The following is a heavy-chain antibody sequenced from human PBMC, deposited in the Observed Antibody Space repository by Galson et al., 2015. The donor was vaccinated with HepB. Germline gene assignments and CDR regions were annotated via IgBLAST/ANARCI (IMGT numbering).Heavy chain of an antibody. CDR2: ISSSSSTI. CDR3: ARDTRGLWFGELSDY. D-gene: IGHD3-10*01. V-gene: IGHV3-48*01. CDR1: GFTFSSYS. J-gene: IGHJ4*02. Sequence: SLRLSCAASGFTFSSYSMNWVRQAPGKGLEWVSYISSSSSTIYYADSVKGRFTISRDNAKNSLYLQMNSLRAEDTAVYYCARDTRGLWFGELSDYWGQGTLVTVSS.